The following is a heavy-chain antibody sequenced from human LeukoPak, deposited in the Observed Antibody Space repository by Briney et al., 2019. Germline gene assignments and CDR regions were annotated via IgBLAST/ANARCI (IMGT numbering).Heavy chain of an antibody. CDR2: IKPDGSEK. J-gene: IGHJ4*02. CDR3: ARKETVVTGGFDF. CDR1: GFTFSSHW. Sequence: GGSLRLSCAASGFTFSSHWMSWVRQAPGKGLEWVANIKPDGSEKYPVDSVKGRFTVTRDNAKNSLYLQMNKLRDEDSAVYYCARKETVVTGGFDFWGQGTLVTVSS. V-gene: IGHV3-7*01. D-gene: IGHD4-23*01.